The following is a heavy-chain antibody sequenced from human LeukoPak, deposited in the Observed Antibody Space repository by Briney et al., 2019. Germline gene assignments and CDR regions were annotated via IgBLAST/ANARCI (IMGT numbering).Heavy chain of an antibody. CDR1: GGSFSGYY. D-gene: IGHD2-2*01. CDR2: INHSGST. J-gene: IGHJ4*02. V-gene: IGHV4-34*01. Sequence: SETLSLTCAVYGGSFSGYYWSWIRQPPGKGLEWIGEINHSGSTNYNPSLKSRVTISVDTSKSQFSMKLSSVTAADTAVYYCARGLVVPAAVDYWGQGTLVTVSS. CDR3: ARGLVVPAAVDY.